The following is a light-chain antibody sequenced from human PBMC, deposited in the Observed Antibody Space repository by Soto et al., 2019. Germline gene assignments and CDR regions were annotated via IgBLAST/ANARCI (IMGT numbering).Light chain of an antibody. V-gene: IGKV3-11*01. CDR3: QQRSDWPST. Sequence: EIVLTQSPATLSLSPGDRATLSCRASQSVGSYLGWYQQRPGQAPRLLIYDASNRATGIPARFSGSGSGTDVTLTINSLEPEDFAVDNCQQRSDWPSTFGGGTKVEIK. CDR1: QSVGSY. CDR2: DAS. J-gene: IGKJ4*01.